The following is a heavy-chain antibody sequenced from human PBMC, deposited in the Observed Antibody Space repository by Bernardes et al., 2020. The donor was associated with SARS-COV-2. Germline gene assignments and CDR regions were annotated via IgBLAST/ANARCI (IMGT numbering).Heavy chain of an antibody. V-gene: IGHV4-34*01. Sequence: SETLSLTCAVYGGSLSGYYWNWIRQPPGKGLEWIGEINYSGSTNYNPSLKSRVTISVDTSKNKFSLKLTSVTAADTAVYYCARDGSELLWTDNYAMDVWGQGTTVTVSS. D-gene: IGHD1-26*01. CDR2: INYSGST. CDR1: GGSLSGYY. CDR3: ARDGSELLWTDNYAMDV. J-gene: IGHJ6*02.